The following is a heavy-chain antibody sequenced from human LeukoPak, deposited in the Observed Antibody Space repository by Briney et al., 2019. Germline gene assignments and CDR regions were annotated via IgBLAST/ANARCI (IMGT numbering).Heavy chain of an antibody. CDR1: GFTFSSYA. J-gene: IGHJ6*02. CDR2: ISDSGGYT. Sequence: GGSLRLSCAASGFTFSSYAMSWVRQAPGKGLEWVSGISDSGGYTYYADSVKGRFTISRDNSKNTLYLQMNSLRAEDTAVYSCAKSQLYSNYYYYYGMDVWGQGTTVTVSS. CDR3: AKSQLYSNYYYYYGMDV. V-gene: IGHV3-23*01. D-gene: IGHD4-11*01.